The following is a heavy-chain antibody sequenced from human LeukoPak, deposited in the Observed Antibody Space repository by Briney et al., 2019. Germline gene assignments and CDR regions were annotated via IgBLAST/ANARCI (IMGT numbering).Heavy chain of an antibody. CDR2: ISGSGGST. J-gene: IGHJ4*02. V-gene: IGHV3-23*01. CDR1: GFTFSSYG. Sequence: GGSLRLSCAASGFTFSSYGMSWVRQAPGKGLEWVSAISGSGGSTYYADSVKGRFTISRDNSKNTLYLQMNSLRAEDTAVYYCAKTGGAVVVIRPFDYWGQGTLVTVSS. CDR3: AKTGGAVVVIRPFDY. D-gene: IGHD3-22*01.